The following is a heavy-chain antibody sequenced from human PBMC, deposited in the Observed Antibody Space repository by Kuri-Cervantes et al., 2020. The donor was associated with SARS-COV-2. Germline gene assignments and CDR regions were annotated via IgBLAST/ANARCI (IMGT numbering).Heavy chain of an antibody. Sequence: GGSLRLSCAAPGFTCSSYGMHWVRQAPGKGLEWVAVISYDGSNKYYADSVKGRFTISRDNSKNTLYLQMNSLRAEDTAVYYCARGTDIYDFWSGYPTEYYYYALDVWGQGTTVTVSS. D-gene: IGHD3-3*01. CDR2: ISYDGSNK. V-gene: IGHV3-30*03. CDR1: GFTCSSYG. CDR3: ARGTDIYDFWSGYPTEYYYYALDV. J-gene: IGHJ6*02.